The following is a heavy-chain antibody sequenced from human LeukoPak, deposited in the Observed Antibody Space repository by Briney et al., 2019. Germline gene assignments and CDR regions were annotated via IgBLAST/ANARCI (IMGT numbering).Heavy chain of an antibody. V-gene: IGHV4-61*01. CDR2: IYYSGST. CDR1: GGSVSSGSYY. Sequence: ASETLSLTCTVSGGSVSSGSYYWSWIRQPPGKGLEWIGYIYYSGSTNYNPSLKSRVTISVDTSKNQFSLKLSSVTAADTAVYYCARDHDTASYYYYGVDVWSQGTTVTVSS. CDR3: ARDHDTASYYYYGVDV. J-gene: IGHJ6*02. D-gene: IGHD5-18*01.